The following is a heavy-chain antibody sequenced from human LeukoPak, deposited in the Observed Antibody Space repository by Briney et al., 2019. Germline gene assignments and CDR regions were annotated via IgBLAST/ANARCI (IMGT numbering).Heavy chain of an antibody. V-gene: IGHV3-66*04. CDR1: GFTVSSNY. Sequence: GGSLRLSCTVSGFTVSSNYMTWVRQAPGKGLEWVSVIYTGDNTYYADSVKGRFSISRDNSKNTLYLQMNSLRAEDTAVYYCARLVVTAIYWGQGTLVTVSS. CDR2: IYTGDNT. J-gene: IGHJ4*02. D-gene: IGHD2-21*02. CDR3: ARLVVTAIY.